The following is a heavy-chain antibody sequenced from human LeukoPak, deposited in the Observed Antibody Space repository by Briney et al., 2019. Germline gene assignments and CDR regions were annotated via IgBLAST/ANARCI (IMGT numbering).Heavy chain of an antibody. D-gene: IGHD3-16*01. V-gene: IGHV3-7*03. CDR2: INHNGNVN. CDR1: GFTFSSYW. CDR3: ARGGGLDV. J-gene: IGHJ6*02. Sequence: GSLRLSCAASGFTFSSYWMNWARQAPGKGLGWVASINHNGNVNYYVDSVKGRFTISRDNAKNSLYLQMSNLRAEDTAVYFCARGGGLDVWGQGATVTVSS.